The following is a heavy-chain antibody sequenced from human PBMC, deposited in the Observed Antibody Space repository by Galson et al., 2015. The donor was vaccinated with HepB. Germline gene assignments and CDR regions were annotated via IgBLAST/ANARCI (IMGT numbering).Heavy chain of an antibody. V-gene: IGHV1-18*04. CDR1: GYTDTNYG. D-gene: IGHD3-10*01. CDR3: ASGRYYDAFDI. Sequence: SVKVSCKASGYTDTNYGFTWVRQARGQGLEWLGWISAHNVNARYGQKIQGRVTMTTDISTTTVYMDLRSLSYDDTAIYYCASGRYYDAFDIWGQGTMVSVSS. CDR2: ISAHNVNA. J-gene: IGHJ3*02.